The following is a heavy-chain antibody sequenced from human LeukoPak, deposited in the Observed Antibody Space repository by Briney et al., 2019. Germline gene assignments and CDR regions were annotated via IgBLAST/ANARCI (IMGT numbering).Heavy chain of an antibody. CDR1: GGTFSSYA. V-gene: IGHV1-69*06. CDR3: ASHIAAAGSEGFDY. Sequence: AASVKVSCKASGGTFSSYAISWVRQAPGQGLEWRGGIIPIFGTANYAQKFQGRVTITADKSTSTAYMELSSLRSEDTAVYYCASHIAAAGSEGFDYWGQGTLVTVSS. J-gene: IGHJ4*02. CDR2: IIPIFGTA. D-gene: IGHD6-13*01.